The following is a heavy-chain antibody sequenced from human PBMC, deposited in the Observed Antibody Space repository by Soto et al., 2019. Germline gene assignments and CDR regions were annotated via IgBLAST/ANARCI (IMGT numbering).Heavy chain of an antibody. Sequence: QVQLQQSGPGLVKPSQTLSLTCAISGDSVSSNSAVWNWIRQSPSRGLEWLGRTYYRSIWQTEYAVSVKSRMTIHPDASKTQFSLQLTSVTPEDTAMYYCARLVGNSWLDHWGQGTLVTVSS. J-gene: IGHJ5*02. CDR2: TYYRSIWQT. CDR3: ARLVGNSWLDH. V-gene: IGHV6-1*01. D-gene: IGHD6-6*01. CDR1: GDSVSSNSAV.